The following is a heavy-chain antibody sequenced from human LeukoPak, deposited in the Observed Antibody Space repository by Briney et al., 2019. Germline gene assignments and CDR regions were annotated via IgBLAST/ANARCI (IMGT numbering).Heavy chain of an antibody. CDR2: INPNSGGT. CDR3: ARRVAVARRDAFDI. J-gene: IGHJ3*02. CDR1: GYTFTVYF. V-gene: IGHV1-2*02. Sequence: ASVKVSFKASGYTFTVYFMHWVRQAPGQGLEWMGWINPNSGGTNYAQKFQGRVTMTRDTSISTDYMELSRLRSDDTAVYYCARRVAVARRDAFDIWGQGTMVTVSS. D-gene: IGHD6-19*01.